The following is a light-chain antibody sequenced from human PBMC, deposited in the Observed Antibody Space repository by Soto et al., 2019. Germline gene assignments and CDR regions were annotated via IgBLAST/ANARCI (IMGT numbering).Light chain of an antibody. CDR2: AAS. V-gene: IGKV3-15*01. Sequence: EIVLTQSPATLSLSPGERSTLSCRAIQSVSSSYLAWYQQKPGQAPRLVIYAASTRATGIPDRFSGSVSGTEFTLTISSLQSEDFAVYYCQQYNEWPPFTFGQGTRLEIK. J-gene: IGKJ5*01. CDR3: QQYNEWPPFT. CDR1: QSVSSSY.